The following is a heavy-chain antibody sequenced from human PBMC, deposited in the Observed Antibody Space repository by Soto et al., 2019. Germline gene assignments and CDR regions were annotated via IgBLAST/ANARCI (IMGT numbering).Heavy chain of an antibody. CDR1: GGTFSSYA. CDR3: ARDLRDGYNPHDAFDI. V-gene: IGHV1-69*12. J-gene: IGHJ3*02. Sequence: QVQLVQSGAEVKKPGSSVKVSCKASGGTFSSYAISWVRQAPGQGLEWMGGIIPIFGTANYAQKFQGRVTITADESTSTAYMELSSLRSEDTAVYYCARDLRDGYNPHDAFDIWGQGTMVTVSS. D-gene: IGHD5-12*01. CDR2: IIPIFGTA.